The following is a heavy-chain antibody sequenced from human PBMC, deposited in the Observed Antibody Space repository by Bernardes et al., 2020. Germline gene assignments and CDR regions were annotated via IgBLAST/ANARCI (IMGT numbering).Heavy chain of an antibody. CDR2: ISSSSSYI. V-gene: IGHV3-21*01. D-gene: IGHD3-10*01. CDR1: GFTFSSYS. J-gene: IGHJ4*02. CDR3: ARDPHGRSGSYYPDY. Sequence: GGSLRLSCAASGFTFSSYSMNWVRQAPGKGLEWVSSISSSSSYIYYADSVKGRFTISRDNAKNSLYLQMNSLRAEDTAVYYCARDPHGRSGSYYPDYWGQGTLVTVSS.